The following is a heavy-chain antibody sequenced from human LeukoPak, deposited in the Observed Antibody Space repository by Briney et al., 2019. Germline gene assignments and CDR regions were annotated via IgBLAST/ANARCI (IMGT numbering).Heavy chain of an antibody. CDR2: IYHSGST. Sequence: SETLSLTCTASGGSISSYYWSWIRQPPGKGLEWVGEIYHSGSTNYNPSLRSRVTISVDKSKNQFSLKLSSVTAADTAVYYCASRGAYYYDSSGSDDYWGQGTLVTVSS. CDR1: GGSISSYY. D-gene: IGHD3-22*01. V-gene: IGHV4-59*12. CDR3: ASRGAYYYDSSGSDDY. J-gene: IGHJ4*02.